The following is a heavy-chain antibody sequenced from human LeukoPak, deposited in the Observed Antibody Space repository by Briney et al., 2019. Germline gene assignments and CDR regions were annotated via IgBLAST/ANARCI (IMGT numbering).Heavy chain of an antibody. CDR1: GYTFTSYA. D-gene: IGHD3-22*01. Sequence: ASVKVSCKASGYTFTSYAMHWVRQAPGQRLEWMGWINAGNGNTKYSQKFQGRVTITRDTSASTAYMGLSSLRSEDTAVYYCARDPGWYYDSSGYLSPRLEYGMDVWGQGTTVTVSS. CDR3: ARDPGWYYDSSGYLSPRLEYGMDV. CDR2: INAGNGNT. V-gene: IGHV1-3*01. J-gene: IGHJ6*02.